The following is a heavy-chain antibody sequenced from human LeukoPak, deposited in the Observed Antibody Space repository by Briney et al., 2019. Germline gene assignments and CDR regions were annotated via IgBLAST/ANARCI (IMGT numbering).Heavy chain of an antibody. CDR3: ALTIAVSPSWFDP. D-gene: IGHD6-19*01. CDR1: GFTFSSYA. Sequence: GGSLRLSCAASGFTFSSYAMSWVRQAPGKGLEWVSAISGSGGSIYYADSVKGRFTISRDNSKNTLYLQMNSLRAEDTAVYYCALTIAVSPSWFDPWGQGTLVTVSS. CDR2: ISGSGGSI. J-gene: IGHJ5*02. V-gene: IGHV3-23*01.